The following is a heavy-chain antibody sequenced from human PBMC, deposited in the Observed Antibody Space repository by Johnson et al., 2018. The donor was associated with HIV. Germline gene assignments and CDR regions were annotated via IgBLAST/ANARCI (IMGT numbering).Heavy chain of an antibody. CDR3: ARGLLAGNDAFDT. CDR2: IYSGGST. Sequence: VQLVESGGGLIQPGGSLRLSCAASEFTVSSNYMSWVRQAPGKGLEWVSVIYSGGSTYYADSVKGRFTISRDNSKNTLYLQMNSLRAEDTAVYYCARGLLAGNDAFDTWGQGTMVIVSS. CDR1: EFTVSSNY. D-gene: IGHD6-13*01. J-gene: IGHJ3*02. V-gene: IGHV3-53*01.